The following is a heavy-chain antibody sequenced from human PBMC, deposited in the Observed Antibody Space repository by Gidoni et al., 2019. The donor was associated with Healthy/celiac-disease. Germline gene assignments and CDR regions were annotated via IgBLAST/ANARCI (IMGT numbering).Heavy chain of an antibody. CDR3: AKEGVRDYYGSGSDAFDI. D-gene: IGHD3-10*01. CDR2: ISGSGGST. J-gene: IGHJ3*02. V-gene: IGHV3-23*01. CDR1: GFTFSSYA. Sequence: EVQLLESGGGLVQPGGSLRLSCAASGFTFSSYAMSWVRQAPGKGLEWVSAISGSGGSTYYADSVKGRFTISRDNSKNTLYLQMNSLRAEDTAVYYCAKEGVRDYYGSGSDAFDIWGQGTMVTVSS.